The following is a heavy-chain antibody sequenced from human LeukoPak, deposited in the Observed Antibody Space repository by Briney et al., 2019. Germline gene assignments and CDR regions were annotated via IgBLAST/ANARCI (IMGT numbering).Heavy chain of an antibody. J-gene: IGHJ4*02. CDR2: IYHSGST. Sequence: PSEALSLTCTVSGYSISSGYYWGWIRQPPGKGLEWIGSIYHSGSTYYNPSLKSRVTISVDTSKNQFSLKLSSVTAADTAVYYCARDVGYSYVPLDYWGQGTLVTVSS. V-gene: IGHV4-38-2*02. D-gene: IGHD5-18*01. CDR3: ARDVGYSYVPLDY. CDR1: GYSISSGYY.